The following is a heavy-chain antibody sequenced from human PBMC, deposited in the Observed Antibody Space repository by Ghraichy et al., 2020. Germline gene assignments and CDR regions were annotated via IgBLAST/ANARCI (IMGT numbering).Heavy chain of an antibody. CDR2: IIPILGIA. Sequence: SVKVSCKASGGTFSSYTISWVRQAPGQGLEWMGRIIPILGIANYAQKFQGRVTITADKSTSTAYMELSSLRSEDTAVYYCARDRLSYGYGYYFDYWGQGTLVTVSS. V-gene: IGHV1-69*04. CDR3: ARDRLSYGYGYYFDY. CDR1: GGTFSSYT. D-gene: IGHD5-18*01. J-gene: IGHJ4*02.